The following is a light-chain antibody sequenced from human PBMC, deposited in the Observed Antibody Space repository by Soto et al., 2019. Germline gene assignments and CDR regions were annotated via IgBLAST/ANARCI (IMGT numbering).Light chain of an antibody. Sequence: QSALTQPPSASGSPGQSVTISCTGTKNDIGVYDFVSWYQHHPGKAPKLMIYEVSNRPSGVSNRFSGSKSGNTASLTISGLQAEDEADYYCSSYTSSSTFYVFGTGTKVTVL. V-gene: IGLV2-14*01. CDR2: EVS. CDR3: SSYTSSSTFYV. J-gene: IGLJ1*01. CDR1: KNDIGVYDF.